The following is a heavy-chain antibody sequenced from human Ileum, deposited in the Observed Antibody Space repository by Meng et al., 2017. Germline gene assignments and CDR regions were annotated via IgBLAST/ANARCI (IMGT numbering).Heavy chain of an antibody. CDR1: GGSISSSNW. Sequence: QVQLTESGPGLVKPSWTLALTCAVYGGSISSSNWWTWVRQAPGKGLEWIGEIYHSGSPNDNPSLKSRVTISVDKSQNQFSLKLNSVTAADTAVYYCARVVGGPASMSGWFDPWGQGTLVTVSS. CDR2: IYHSGSP. CDR3: ARVVGGPASMSGWFDP. D-gene: IGHD2-2*01. J-gene: IGHJ5*01. V-gene: IGHV4-4*02.